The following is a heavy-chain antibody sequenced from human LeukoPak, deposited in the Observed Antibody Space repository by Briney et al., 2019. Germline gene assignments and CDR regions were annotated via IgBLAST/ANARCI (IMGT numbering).Heavy chain of an antibody. Sequence: PGGSLRLSCAASGFTFSSYAMSWVRQAPGKGLEWVSAISGSGGSTYYADSVKGRFTISRDNSKNTLYLQMNSLRAEDTAVYYCAMHPGPVTRYFGYWGQGTLVTVSS. CDR3: AMHPGPVTRYFGY. CDR2: ISGSGGST. V-gene: IGHV3-23*01. CDR1: GFTFSSYA. J-gene: IGHJ4*02.